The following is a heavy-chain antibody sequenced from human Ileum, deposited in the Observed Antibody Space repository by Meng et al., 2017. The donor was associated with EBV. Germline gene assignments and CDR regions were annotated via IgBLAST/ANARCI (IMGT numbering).Heavy chain of an antibody. CDR1: GGSFSGYY. CDR3: ARGLLAGTMLNWSDY. Sequence: QVQLQQWGAGLLKPSXXXXLXXXVYGGSFSGYYWSWIRQPPGKGLEWIGEINHSGSTNYNPSLKSRVTISVDTSKNQFSLKLSSVTAADTAVYYCARGLLAGTMLNWSDYWGQGTLVTVSS. CDR2: INHSGST. D-gene: IGHD4/OR15-4a*01. J-gene: IGHJ4*02. V-gene: IGHV4-34*01.